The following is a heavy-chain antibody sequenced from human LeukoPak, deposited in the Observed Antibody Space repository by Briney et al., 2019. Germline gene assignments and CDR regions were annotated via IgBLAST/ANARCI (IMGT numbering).Heavy chain of an antibody. CDR3: ARDRWRSYPFDY. CDR1: GFTVSSNY. J-gene: IGHJ4*02. CDR2: IYSGGST. V-gene: IGHV3-53*01. Sequence: GGSLRLSCAASGFTVSSNYMSWVRQAPGKGLEWVSVIYSGGSTYYADSVKGRFTISRDNSKNTLYLQMNSLRAEDTAVYYCARDRWRSYPFDYWGQGTLVTVSS. D-gene: IGHD1-26*01.